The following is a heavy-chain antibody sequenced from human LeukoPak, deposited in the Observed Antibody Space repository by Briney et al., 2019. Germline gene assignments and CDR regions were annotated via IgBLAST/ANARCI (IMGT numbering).Heavy chain of an antibody. CDR2: MNPNSGNT. D-gene: IGHD5-24*01. V-gene: IGHV1-8*01. CDR3: ARGKPRDGYNPGGDY. Sequence: ASVKVSSKASGYTFTSYDINWVRQAPGQGLEWMGWMNPNSGNTGYAQKFQGRVTMTRNTSISTAYMELSSLRSEDTAVYYCARGKPRDGYNPGGDYWGQGTLVTVSS. CDR1: GYTFTSYD. J-gene: IGHJ4*02.